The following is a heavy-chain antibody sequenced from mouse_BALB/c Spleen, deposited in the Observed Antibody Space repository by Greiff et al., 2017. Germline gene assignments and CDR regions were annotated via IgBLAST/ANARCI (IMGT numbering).Heavy chain of an antibody. Sequence: DVKLQESGPGLVKPSQSLSLTCSVTGYSITSGYYWNWIRQFPGNKLEWMGYISYDGSNNYNPSLKNRISITHDTSKNQFFLKLNSVTTEDTATYYCARGLWDYAMDYWGQGTSVTVSS. CDR3: ARGLWDYAMDY. V-gene: IGHV3-6*02. D-gene: IGHD6-5*01. CDR2: ISYDGSN. J-gene: IGHJ4*01. CDR1: GYSITSGYY.